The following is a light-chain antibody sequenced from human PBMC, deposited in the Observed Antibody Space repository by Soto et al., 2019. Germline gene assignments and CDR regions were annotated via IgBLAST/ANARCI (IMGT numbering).Light chain of an antibody. CDR1: QSVSIH. Sequence: ETVMTQSPGTLSVSLGERATLSRRASQSVSIHLAWYQQKPGQAPRLLIYDTSTRATGIPARFSGSGSGTEFTLTISRMEPEDFAVYYCQQYGSSPRTFGQGTKVDIK. CDR3: QQYGSSPRT. V-gene: IGKV3-20*01. CDR2: DTS. J-gene: IGKJ1*01.